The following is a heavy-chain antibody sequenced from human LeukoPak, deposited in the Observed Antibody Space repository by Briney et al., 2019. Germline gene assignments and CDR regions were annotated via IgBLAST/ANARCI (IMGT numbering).Heavy chain of an antibody. J-gene: IGHJ4*02. CDR1: GFTVSSNY. CDR2: IYSGGST. CDR3: ARESAVAAEGDYFDC. D-gene: IGHD6-19*01. V-gene: IGHV3-53*01. Sequence: GRSLRLSCAASGFTVSSNYMSWVRQAPGKGREWVSVIYSGGSTYYADSVKGRFTISRDNSKNTLYLQMNSLRAEDTAVYYCARESAVAAEGDYFDCWGQGTLVTVSS.